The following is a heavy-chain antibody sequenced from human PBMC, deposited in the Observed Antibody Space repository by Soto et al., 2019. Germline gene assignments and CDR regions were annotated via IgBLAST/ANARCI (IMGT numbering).Heavy chain of an antibody. J-gene: IGHJ4*02. D-gene: IGHD3-10*01. CDR1: GFSLSTSGVG. CDR2: IYWNDDQ. Sequence: QITLKESGPTLVKPTQTLTLTCTFSGFSLSTSGVGVGWIRQPPGKALEWLALIYWNDDQRYSPSLKSRLTITKDTSKNQVVRTMTNMDPVDTATYYCAHRPRHYSGSGSYFDYWGQGTLVTVSS. V-gene: IGHV2-5*01. CDR3: AHRPRHYSGSGSYFDY.